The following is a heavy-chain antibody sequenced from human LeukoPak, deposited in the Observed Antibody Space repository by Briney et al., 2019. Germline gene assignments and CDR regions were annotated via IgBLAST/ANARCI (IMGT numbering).Heavy chain of an antibody. D-gene: IGHD4-23*01. Sequence: ASVKVSCKASGYTFTSYGISWVPQAPGQGLEWMGWISAYNGNTNYAQKLQGRVTMTTDTSTSTAYMELRSLRSDDTAVYYCARTVTVVTPAYNWFDHWGQGTLVTVSS. V-gene: IGHV1-18*01. CDR3: ARTVTVVTPAYNWFDH. J-gene: IGHJ5*02. CDR2: ISAYNGNT. CDR1: GYTFTSYG.